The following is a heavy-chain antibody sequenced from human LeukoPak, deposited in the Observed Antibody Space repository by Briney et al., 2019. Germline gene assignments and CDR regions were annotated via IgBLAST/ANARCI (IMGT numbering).Heavy chain of an antibody. V-gene: IGHV3-23*01. J-gene: IGHJ4*02. CDR3: AKDRKGLTTAFDY. CDR2: ISGSGGST. D-gene: IGHD4-17*01. CDR1: GFTFSSYG. Sequence: GGSLRLSCAASGFTFSSYGMSWVRQAPGKGLEWVSAISGSGGSTYYADSVKGRFTISRDNSKNTLYLQMNSLRAEDTAVYYYAKDRKGLTTAFDYWGQGTLVTVSS.